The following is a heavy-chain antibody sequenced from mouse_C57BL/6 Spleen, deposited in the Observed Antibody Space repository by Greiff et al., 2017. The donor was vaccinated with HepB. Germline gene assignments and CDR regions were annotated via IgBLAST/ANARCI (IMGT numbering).Heavy chain of an antibody. Sequence: EVQRVESGGDLVKPGGSLKLSCAASGFTFSSYGMSWVRQTPDKRLEWVATISSGGSYTYYPDSVKGRFTISRDNAKNTLYLQMSSLKSEDTAMYYCARHEITTVVATGYFDVWGTGTTVTVSS. V-gene: IGHV5-6*01. CDR1: GFTFSSYG. CDR3: ARHEITTVVATGYFDV. D-gene: IGHD1-1*01. CDR2: ISSGGSYT. J-gene: IGHJ1*03.